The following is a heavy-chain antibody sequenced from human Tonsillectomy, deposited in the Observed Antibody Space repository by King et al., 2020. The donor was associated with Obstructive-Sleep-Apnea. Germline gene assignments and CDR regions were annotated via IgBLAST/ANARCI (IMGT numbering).Heavy chain of an antibody. CDR2: VYYVGSA. V-gene: IGHV4-59*01. Sequence: VPLQESGPGLVKPSETLSLTCTVSGGSISNYYWSWIRPPPGKGLEWIGYVYYVGSANYNPSLKSRVTISVDTSKNQFSLKLTSVTAADTAVYYCARSILTGSSFDYWGRGTLVTVSS. CDR1: GGSISNYY. CDR3: ARSILTGSSFDY. D-gene: IGHD3-9*01. J-gene: IGHJ4*02.